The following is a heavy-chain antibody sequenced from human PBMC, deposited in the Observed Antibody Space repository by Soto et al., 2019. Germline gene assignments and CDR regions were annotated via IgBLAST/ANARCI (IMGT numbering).Heavy chain of an antibody. CDR3: AHGLMVYAIPSYWYFDL. Sequence: QITLKEPGPTLVNPTQTLTLTCTFSGFSLSTSGVGVGWIRQPPGKALEWLALIYWDDDKRYSPSLKSRLTITKDTSKNQVVLTMTNMDPVDTATYYCAHGLMVYAIPSYWYFDLWGRGTLVTVSS. CDR1: GFSLSTSGVG. D-gene: IGHD2-8*01. J-gene: IGHJ2*01. V-gene: IGHV2-5*02. CDR2: IYWDDDK.